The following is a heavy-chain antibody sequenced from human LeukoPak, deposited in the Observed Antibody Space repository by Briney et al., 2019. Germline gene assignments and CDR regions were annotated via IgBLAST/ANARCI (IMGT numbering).Heavy chain of an antibody. Sequence: SETLSLTCTVSGGSISSSSYYWGWIRQPPGKGLEWIGSIYYSGSTYYNPSLKSRVTISVDTSKNQFSLKLSSVTAADTAVYYCARDTPVDYYDSRPSYYYYMDVWGKGTTVTVSS. CDR1: GGSISSSSYY. J-gene: IGHJ6*03. D-gene: IGHD3-22*01. CDR3: ARDTPVDYYDSRPSYYYYMDV. V-gene: IGHV4-39*07. CDR2: IYYSGST.